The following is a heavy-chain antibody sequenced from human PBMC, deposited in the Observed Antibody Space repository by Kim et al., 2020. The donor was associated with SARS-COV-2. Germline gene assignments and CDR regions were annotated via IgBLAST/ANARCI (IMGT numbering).Heavy chain of an antibody. CDR1: GGTFSSYA. V-gene: IGHV1-69*13. Sequence: SVKVSCKASGGTFSSYAISWVRQAPGQGLEWMGGIIPIFGTANYAQKFQGRVTITADESTSTAYMELSSLRSEDTAVYYCARSEFWGSSIDYWGQGTLVTVSS. D-gene: IGHD3-16*01. J-gene: IGHJ4*02. CDR3: ARSEFWGSSIDY. CDR2: IIPIFGTA.